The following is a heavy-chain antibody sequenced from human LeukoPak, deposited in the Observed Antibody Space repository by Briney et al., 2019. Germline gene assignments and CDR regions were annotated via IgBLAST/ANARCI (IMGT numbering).Heavy chain of an antibody. V-gene: IGHV3-48*03. D-gene: IGHD1-1*01. Sequence: GGSLRLSCAASGFTLSSYEMNWVRQAPGKWPEWVSYISSRGSTIYYADPVKGRFTISRDNAKNSLYLQMNSLRAEDTAVYYCARAAQERLFDYWGQGTLVTVSS. J-gene: IGHJ4*02. CDR3: ARAAQERLFDY. CDR1: GFTLSSYE. CDR2: ISSRGSTI.